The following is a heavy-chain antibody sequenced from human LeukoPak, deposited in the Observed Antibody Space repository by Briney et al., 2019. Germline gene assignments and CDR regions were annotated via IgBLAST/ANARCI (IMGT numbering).Heavy chain of an antibody. D-gene: IGHD1-26*01. CDR2: ISWNSGSI. V-gene: IGHV3-9*01. J-gene: IGHJ4*02. Sequence: GGSLRLSCAASGFTFDDYAMLWVRQAPGKGLEWVSGISWNSGSIGYADSVKGRFTISRDNAKNSLYLQMNSLRAEDTALYYCAKDLGGSSGSSHFDYWGQGTLVTVSS. CDR3: AKDLGGSSGSSHFDY. CDR1: GFTFDDYA.